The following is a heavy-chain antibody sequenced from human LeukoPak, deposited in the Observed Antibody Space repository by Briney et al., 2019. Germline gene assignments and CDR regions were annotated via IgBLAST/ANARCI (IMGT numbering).Heavy chain of an antibody. CDR3: ARDTAPAYGSGSYYDNFDY. CDR2: ISAYNGNT. V-gene: IGHV1-18*01. Sequence: ASVKVSCKASGYTFTSYGISWVRQAPGQGLEWMGWISAYNGNTNYAQKLQGRVTMTTDTSTSTAYMELRSLRSDDTAVYYCARDTAPAYGSGSYYDNFDYWGQGTLVTVSS. CDR1: GYTFTSYG. D-gene: IGHD3-10*01. J-gene: IGHJ4*02.